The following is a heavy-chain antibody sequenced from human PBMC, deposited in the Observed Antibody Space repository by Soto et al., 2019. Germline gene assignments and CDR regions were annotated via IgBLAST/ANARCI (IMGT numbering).Heavy chain of an antibody. CDR3: AREPEGGYYYYYYMDV. V-gene: IGHV3-74*01. Sequence: PGGSLRLSCAASGFTFSSYWMHWVRQAPGKGLVWVSRINSDGSSTSYADSVKGRFTISRDNAKNTLYLQMNSLRAEDTAVYYCAREPEGGYYYYYYMDVWGKGTTVTVSS. CDR1: GFTFSSYW. J-gene: IGHJ6*03. CDR2: INSDGSST.